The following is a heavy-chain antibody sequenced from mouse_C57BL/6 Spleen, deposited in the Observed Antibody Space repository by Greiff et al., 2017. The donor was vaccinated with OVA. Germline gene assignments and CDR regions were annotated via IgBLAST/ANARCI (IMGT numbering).Heavy chain of an antibody. V-gene: IGHV1-50*01. D-gene: IGHD1-1*02. CDR3: ARWGGKGAMDY. J-gene: IGHJ4*01. Sequence: QVQLQQPGAELVKPGASVKLSCKASGYTFTSYWMQWVKQRPGQGLEWIGEIDPSDSYTNYNQKFKGKATLTVDTSSSTAYMQLSSLTSEDSAVYYCARWGGKGAMDYWGQGTSVTVSS. CDR2: IDPSDSYT. CDR1: GYTFTSYW.